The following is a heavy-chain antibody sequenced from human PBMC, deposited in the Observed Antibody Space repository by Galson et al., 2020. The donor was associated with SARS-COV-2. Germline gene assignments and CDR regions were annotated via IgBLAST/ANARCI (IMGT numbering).Heavy chain of an antibody. CDR3: ARVGTRSGWKYYFDD. J-gene: IGHJ4*02. D-gene: IGHD6-19*01. CDR1: GFTFSSCW. Sequence: SCAASGFTFSSCWMHWVRQAPGKGLVWVSRINSDGSSTSYADSVKGRFTISRDNAKNTLYLQMNSLRAEDTAVYYCARVGTRSGWKYYFDDWGQGTLVTVSS. V-gene: IGHV3-74*01. CDR2: INSDGSST.